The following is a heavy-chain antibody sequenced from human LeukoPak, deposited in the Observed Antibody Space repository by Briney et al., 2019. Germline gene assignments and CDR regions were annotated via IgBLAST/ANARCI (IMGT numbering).Heavy chain of an antibody. D-gene: IGHD2-2*01. CDR1: GYSFNTYW. CDR2: IYPGDSDT. J-gene: IGHJ4*02. Sequence: GESLKISCKGSGYSFNTYWIGWVRPMPGKGLEWMGIIYPGDSDTRYSPSFQGQVTISADKSISTAYLQWSSLKASDTAMYYCAKIDRQYCSRSSCYALDYWGQGTQVTVSS. CDR3: AKIDRQYCSRSSCYALDY. V-gene: IGHV5-51*01.